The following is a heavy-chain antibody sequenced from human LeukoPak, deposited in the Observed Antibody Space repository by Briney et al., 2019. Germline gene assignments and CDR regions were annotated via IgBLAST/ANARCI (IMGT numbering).Heavy chain of an antibody. CDR2: MNPNSGNT. J-gene: IGHJ6*03. CDR3: ARAPSHSGYYYYYYYMDV. CDR1: GYTLTELS. V-gene: IGHV1-8*03. Sequence: ASVKVSCKVSGYTLTELSMHWVRQATGQGLEWMGWMNPNSGNTGYAQKFQGRVTITRNTSISTAYMELSSLRSEDTAVYYCARAPSHSGYYYYYYYMDVWGKGTTVTVSS. D-gene: IGHD5-12*01.